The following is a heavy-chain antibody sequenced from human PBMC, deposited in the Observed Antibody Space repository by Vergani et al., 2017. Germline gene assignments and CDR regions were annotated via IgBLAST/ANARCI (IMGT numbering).Heavy chain of an antibody. CDR1: GGTFSSYT. CDR3: ASSGDYVFVY. Sequence: QVQLVQSGAEVKKPGSSVKVSCKASGGTFSSYTISWVRQAPGQGLEWMGRIIPILGIANYAQKFQGRVTITADKSTSTAYMELSSLRSEDTAVYFSASSGDYVFVYWGQGTLVTVSS. V-gene: IGHV1-69*02. CDR2: IIPILGIA. D-gene: IGHD4-17*01. J-gene: IGHJ4*02.